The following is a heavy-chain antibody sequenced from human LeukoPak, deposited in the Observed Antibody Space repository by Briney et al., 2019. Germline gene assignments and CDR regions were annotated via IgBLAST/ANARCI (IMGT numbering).Heavy chain of an antibody. CDR1: GGSISSSSYY. CDR2: IYYSGST. Sequence: SETLSLTCTVSGGSISSSSYYWSWIRQPPGKGLEWIGSIYYSGSTYYNPSLKSRVTISVDTSKNQFSLKLSSVTAADTAVYYCARQNTVTTSANYFDYWGQGTLVTVSS. J-gene: IGHJ4*02. D-gene: IGHD4-17*01. CDR3: ARQNTVTTSANYFDY. V-gene: IGHV4-39*01.